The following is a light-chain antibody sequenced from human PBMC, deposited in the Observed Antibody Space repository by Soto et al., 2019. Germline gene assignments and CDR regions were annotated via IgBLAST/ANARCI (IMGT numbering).Light chain of an antibody. V-gene: IGLV1-40*01. J-gene: IGLJ3*02. Sequence: QAVVTQPPSVSGAPGQRVTISCTGSSSNIGAGYDVHWYQHLPGTAPKLLIYGNNNWPSGVPDRFSGSTSGTSASLAITGLQAEDEADYYCQSYDTNLSAWVFGGGTKLTVL. CDR2: GNN. CDR3: QSYDTNLSAWV. CDR1: SSNIGAGYD.